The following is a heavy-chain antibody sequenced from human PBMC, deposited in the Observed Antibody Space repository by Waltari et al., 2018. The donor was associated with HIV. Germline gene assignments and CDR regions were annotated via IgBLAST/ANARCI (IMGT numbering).Heavy chain of an antibody. J-gene: IGHJ4*02. V-gene: IGHV3-74*01. Sequence: LLTPGGGLFNPGGPRGPLWLPLKSTFIIHGNSWVRQLPGKGLVWVSRVNGDASSTDYADSVRGRFTISRDNAKNTVYLQMNSLRAEDTALYYCTRAVFWSGFFRDYFFDYWGQGTPVTVSS. D-gene: IGHD3-3*01. CDR3: TRAVFWSGFFRDYFFDY. CDR2: VNGDASST. CDR1: KSTFIIHG.